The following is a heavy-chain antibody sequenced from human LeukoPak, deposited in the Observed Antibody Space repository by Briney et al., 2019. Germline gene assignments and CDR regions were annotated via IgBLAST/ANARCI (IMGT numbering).Heavy chain of an antibody. D-gene: IGHD3-10*01. CDR1: GFTFSSYA. CDR3: AKDSPYGSGKRPLDY. J-gene: IGHJ4*02. V-gene: IGHV3-23*01. CDR2: ISGSGGST. Sequence: GGSLRLSCAASGFTFSSYAMSWVRQAPGKGLEWVSAISGSGGSTYYADSVKGRFTISRDNSKNTLYLRMNSLRAEDTAVYYCAKDSPYGSGKRPLDYWGQGTLVTVSS.